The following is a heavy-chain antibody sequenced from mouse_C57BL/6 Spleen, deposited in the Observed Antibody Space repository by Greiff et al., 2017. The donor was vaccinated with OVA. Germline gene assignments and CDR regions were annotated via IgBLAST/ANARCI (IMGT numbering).Heavy chain of an antibody. V-gene: IGHV1-80*01. CDR1: GYAFSSYW. CDR3: ARFAITTVEGYYFDY. CDR2: IYPGDGDT. J-gene: IGHJ2*01. Sequence: QVQLQQSGAELVKPGASVKISCKASGYAFSSYWMNWVKQRPGKGLEWIGQIYPGDGDTNYNGKFKGKATLTADKSSITAYMQLSSLTSEDSAVYFCARFAITTVEGYYFDYWGQGTTLTVSS. D-gene: IGHD1-1*01.